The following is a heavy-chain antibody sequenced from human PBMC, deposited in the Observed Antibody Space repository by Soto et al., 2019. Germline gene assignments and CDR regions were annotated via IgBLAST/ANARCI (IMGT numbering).Heavy chain of an antibody. V-gene: IGHV3-33*01. D-gene: IGHD5-18*01. J-gene: IGHJ6*02. CDR3: ARDHHTAMVQDV. CDR2: IWYDGSNK. CDR1: GFTLSSYG. Sequence: PGGSLRLSCAASGFTLSSYGMHWVRQAPGKGLEWVAVIWYDGSNKYYTDSVKGRFTISRDNSKSTLYLQMNSLRAEDTAVYYCARDHHTAMVQDVWGQGTTVTAP.